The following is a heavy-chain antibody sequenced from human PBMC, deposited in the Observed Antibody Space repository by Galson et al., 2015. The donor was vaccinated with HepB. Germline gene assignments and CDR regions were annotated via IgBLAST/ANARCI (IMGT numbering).Heavy chain of an antibody. V-gene: IGHV3-21*04. D-gene: IGHD2-2*01. CDR1: TFIFSTYS. J-gene: IGHJ6*02. CDR3: ARGRNCATTTCHFPDYYGMDV. CDR2: ISNGGFDT. Sequence: SLRLSCAASTFIFSTYSMNWVRQAPGKGLEWVSGISNGGFDTYYADSVKGRFTISRDNSQNTLSLQMNGLRAEDTAVYYCARGRNCATTTCHFPDYYGMDVWGQGTTVTVSS.